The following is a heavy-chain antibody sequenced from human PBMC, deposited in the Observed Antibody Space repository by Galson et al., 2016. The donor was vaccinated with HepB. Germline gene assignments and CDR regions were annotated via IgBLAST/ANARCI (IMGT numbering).Heavy chain of an antibody. V-gene: IGHV2-5*01. CDR2: IYWNDDK. J-gene: IGHJ3*02. CDR1: GLSVSTGGAG. CDR3: AHRQTTNVLWDAFDS. D-gene: IGHD1/OR15-1a*01. Sequence: PALVKPTQTLTLTCTLSGLSVSTGGAGVGWIRQPPGKALEWLALIYWNDDKRYSSSLESRLTITKDTSKNQVVLTMTNMDPVDTATYYCAHRQTTNVLWDAFDSWGQGTMVTVSS.